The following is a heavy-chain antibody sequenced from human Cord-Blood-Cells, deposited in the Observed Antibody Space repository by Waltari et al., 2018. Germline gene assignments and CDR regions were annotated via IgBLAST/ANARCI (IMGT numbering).Heavy chain of an antibody. J-gene: IGHJ5*02. V-gene: IGHV3-48*02. Sequence: QAPGKGLEWVSYISSSSSTIYYADSVKGRFTISRDNAKNSLYLQMNSLRDEDTAVYYCARDWRVGANWFDPWGQGTLVTVSS. D-gene: IGHD1-26*01. CDR2: ISSSSSTI. CDR3: ARDWRVGANWFDP.